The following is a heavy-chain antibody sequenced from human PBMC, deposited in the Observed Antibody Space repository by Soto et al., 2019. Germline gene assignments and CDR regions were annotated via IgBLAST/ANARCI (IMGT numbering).Heavy chain of an antibody. Sequence: GGSLRLCRAASGFTLSSCAMSWVRQAPGKGLQWVSGIRHDGADSNYADFVGGRFTISRDNTKNTLHLQMNSLRAEDTAVYFCAADLVAGSGSLGHWGQGTLVTVSS. CDR2: IRHDGADS. D-gene: IGHD3-10*01. CDR3: AADLVAGSGSLGH. V-gene: IGHV3-23*01. CDR1: GFTLSSCA. J-gene: IGHJ4*02.